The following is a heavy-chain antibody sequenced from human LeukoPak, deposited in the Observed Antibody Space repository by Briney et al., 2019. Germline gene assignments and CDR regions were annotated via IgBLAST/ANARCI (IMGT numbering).Heavy chain of an antibody. CDR3: AIWSANLNY. V-gene: IGHV3-7*01. CDR1: GFTFSNSW. CDR2: TNEGGSDK. J-gene: IGHJ4*02. Sequence: GSLILSCAASGFTFSNSWTSWLRQAPGKGLEWVAHTNEGGSDKYYVDSVKGRFTISKDNVKSSLYLQMNSLRVEDTALYYCAIWSANLNYWGPGTLVTVSS. D-gene: IGHD3-16*01.